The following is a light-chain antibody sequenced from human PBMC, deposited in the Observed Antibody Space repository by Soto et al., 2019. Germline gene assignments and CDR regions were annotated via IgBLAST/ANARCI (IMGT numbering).Light chain of an antibody. CDR3: ILGPHWPRT. CDR2: KVS. Sequence: DVVMTQSPLSLPVTLGQPASISCRSSQSLIHSDGDTYLNWFQQRPGQSPRRLIYKVSDRDSGATDRVPGNGPGAHLKLQISRVEDQHVAVYYCILGPHWPRTFGQGTEVEIK. J-gene: IGKJ1*01. V-gene: IGKV2-30*02. CDR1: QSLIHSDGDTY.